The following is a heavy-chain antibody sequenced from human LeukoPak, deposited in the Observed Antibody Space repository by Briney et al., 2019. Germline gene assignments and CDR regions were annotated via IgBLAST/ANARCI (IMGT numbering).Heavy chain of an antibody. J-gene: IGHJ4*02. V-gene: IGHV3-23*01. D-gene: IGHD3-22*01. CDR1: GFTFSRYA. Sequence: GGSLRLSCAASGFTFSRYAMSWVRQAPGKGLEWVSAISGSGGCTYYADSVKGRFSISRDNSKNTLYLQMNSLRAEDTAVYYCAKVGIDSSGYPFDYWGQGTLVTVSS. CDR2: ISGSGGCT. CDR3: AKVGIDSSGYPFDY.